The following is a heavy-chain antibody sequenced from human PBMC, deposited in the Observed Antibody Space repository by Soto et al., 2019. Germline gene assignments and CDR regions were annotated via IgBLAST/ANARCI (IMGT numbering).Heavy chain of an antibody. D-gene: IGHD3-10*01. CDR1: GFTFSSHA. CDR2: ISGSGGST. J-gene: IGHJ6*02. CDR3: AKDGVITMGRGFTYGMDV. Sequence: GGSLRLSCAASGFTFSSHAMCWVHQAPGKGLEWVSDISGSGGSTYYAYSVKRRFTISRDNSTNTLYLHLNSLRAEDTTLYICAKDGVITMGRGFTYGMDVWGQGTTLTISS. V-gene: IGHV3-23*01.